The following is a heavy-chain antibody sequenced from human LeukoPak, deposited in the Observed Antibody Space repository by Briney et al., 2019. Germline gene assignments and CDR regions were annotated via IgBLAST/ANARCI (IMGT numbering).Heavy chain of an antibody. Sequence: ASVKVSCKASGYTFTSYGISWVRQAPGQGLEWMGWISAYNGNTNYAQKLQGRVTMTTDTSTSTAYVELRSLRSDDTAVYYCARLIDSGWYSPDGWFDPWGQGTLVTVSS. CDR1: GYTFTSYG. D-gene: IGHD6-19*01. CDR2: ISAYNGNT. V-gene: IGHV1-18*01. J-gene: IGHJ5*02. CDR3: ARLIDSGWYSPDGWFDP.